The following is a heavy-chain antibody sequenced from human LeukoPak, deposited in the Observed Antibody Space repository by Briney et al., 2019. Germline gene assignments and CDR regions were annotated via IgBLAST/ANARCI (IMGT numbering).Heavy chain of an antibody. Sequence: ASVTVSCKASGYSFTGYFIHWVRQAPGQGLEWKGCIDPNSGDTKYAQKFQGRVSMPRDTSTRTAYMELSRLRSDDTAVYFCARSGSTGYSLDYWGQGTLVTVSS. V-gene: IGHV1-2*02. CDR2: IDPNSGDT. J-gene: IGHJ4*02. CDR3: ARSGSTGYSLDY. CDR1: GYSFTGYF. D-gene: IGHD3-22*01.